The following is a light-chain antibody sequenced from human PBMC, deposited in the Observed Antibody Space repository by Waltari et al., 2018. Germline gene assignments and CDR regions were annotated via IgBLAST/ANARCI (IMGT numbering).Light chain of an antibody. J-gene: IGKJ5*01. V-gene: IGKV3-11*01. CDR2: DTS. CDR3: QQSYS. Sequence: EIVLTQSPATLSLSPGERATLSCRASQSISNYLAWYQQKRGQAPRLLLYDTSNRATGIPARFSGSGSGTEFTLTISSLEPEDFAVYYCQQSYSFGQGTRLEIK. CDR1: QSISNY.